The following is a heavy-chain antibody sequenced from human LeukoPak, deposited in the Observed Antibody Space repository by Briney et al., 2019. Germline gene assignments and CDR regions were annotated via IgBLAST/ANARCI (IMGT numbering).Heavy chain of an antibody. Sequence: SVKVSCKASGFTFTSSAMQWVRQARGQRLEWIGWIVVGSGNTNYAQKFQERVTITRDMSTSTAYMELRSLRSDDTAVYYCARAGYCSGGSCYPYYYYYYMDVWGKGTTVTVSS. CDR3: ARAGYCSGGSCYPYYYYYYMDV. CDR1: GFTFTSSA. J-gene: IGHJ6*03. CDR2: IVVGSGNT. V-gene: IGHV1-58*02. D-gene: IGHD2-15*01.